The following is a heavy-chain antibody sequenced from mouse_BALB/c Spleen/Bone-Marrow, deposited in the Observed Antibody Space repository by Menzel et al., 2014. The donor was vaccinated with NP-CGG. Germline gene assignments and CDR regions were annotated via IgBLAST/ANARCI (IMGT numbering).Heavy chain of an antibody. Sequence: EVKLMESGGGLVQPGGSLKLSCAASGFTFSSYGMSWVRQTPDKRMELVATINSNGGSTYYPVSVKGRFTISRDNAKKALYLQMSSLKSEDTAMYYCARDGYYVFYAMDYWGQGTSVTVTS. CDR2: INSNGGST. J-gene: IGHJ4*01. CDR1: GFTFSSYG. D-gene: IGHD2-3*01. CDR3: ARDGYYVFYAMDY. V-gene: IGHV5-6-3*01.